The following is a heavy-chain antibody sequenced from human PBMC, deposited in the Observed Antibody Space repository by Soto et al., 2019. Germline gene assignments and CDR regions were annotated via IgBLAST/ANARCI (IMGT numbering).Heavy chain of an antibody. CDR3: ARALDYGDKYYFDS. CDR2: IYYTGAT. D-gene: IGHD4-17*01. J-gene: IGHJ4*02. CDR1: GDSISSNSHY. Sequence: LSLTCTVSGDSISSNSHYWGWIRQHPGKGLEWIGYIYYTGATYYNPSLKSRVTISLDTSKSQFSLKLSLVAAADTAVYYCARALDYGDKYYFDSWGQGTLVTVS. V-gene: IGHV4-31*03.